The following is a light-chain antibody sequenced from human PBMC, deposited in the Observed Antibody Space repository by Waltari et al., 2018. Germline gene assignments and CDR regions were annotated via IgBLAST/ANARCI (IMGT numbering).Light chain of an antibody. CDR2: EVT. V-gene: IGLV2-23*02. J-gene: IGLJ2*01. Sequence: QSALTQPASVSGSPGQSLTISCPGTSSDVGKYTLVSWYQQHPGKVPTVMIYEVTKRPSGVSNRFSGSKSGNTASLTISGLQGEDEADYYCCSYAGSGIVIFGGGTKLTVL. CDR1: SSDVGKYTL. CDR3: CSYAGSGIVI.